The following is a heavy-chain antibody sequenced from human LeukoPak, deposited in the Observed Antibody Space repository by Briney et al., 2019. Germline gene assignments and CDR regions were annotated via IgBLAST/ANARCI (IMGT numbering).Heavy chain of an antibody. V-gene: IGHV3-23*01. CDR3: ARDGAPDQPYQLLFYPLDY. Sequence: PGGSLRLSCAASGFTFSSYAMSWVRQAPGKGLEWVSHISECGGRTYYADSVKGRFTISGDNSKNTLYLQMNSLRAEDTAVYYCARDGAPDQPYQLLFYPLDYWGQGTLVTVSS. CDR2: ISECGGRT. J-gene: IGHJ4*02. D-gene: IGHD2-2*01. CDR1: GFTFSSYA.